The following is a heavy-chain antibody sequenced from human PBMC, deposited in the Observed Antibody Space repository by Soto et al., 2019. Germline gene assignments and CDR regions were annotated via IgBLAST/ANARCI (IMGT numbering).Heavy chain of an antibody. CDR3: ARSVLLWFGELLFDY. Sequence: PSETLSLTCTVTRCSITSSTYDWGWIRQPPGKGLEWIGSIYYSGSTYYNPSLKSRVTISVDTSKNQFSLKLSSVTAADTAVYYCARSVLLWFGELLFDYWGQGPLVTVS. CDR1: RCSITSSTYD. V-gene: IGHV4-39*01. CDR2: IYYSGST. J-gene: IGHJ4*02. D-gene: IGHD3-10*01.